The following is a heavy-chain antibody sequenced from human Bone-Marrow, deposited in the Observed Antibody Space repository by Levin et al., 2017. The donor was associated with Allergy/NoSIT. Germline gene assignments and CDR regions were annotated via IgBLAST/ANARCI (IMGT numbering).Heavy chain of an antibody. CDR2: IKGDGTKR. CDR3: ARDTNPRVDPASYYDAFDL. J-gene: IGHJ3*01. CDR1: GFTFENYW. D-gene: IGHD3-10*01. Sequence: GESLKISCAASGFTFENYWMTWVRQAPGKGLEWLANIKGDGTKRQSLDSERGRFTISRDNTKKSIYLQINSLTVEDTALYYCARDTNPRVDPASYYDAFDLWGQGTMVTVSS. V-gene: IGHV3-7*03.